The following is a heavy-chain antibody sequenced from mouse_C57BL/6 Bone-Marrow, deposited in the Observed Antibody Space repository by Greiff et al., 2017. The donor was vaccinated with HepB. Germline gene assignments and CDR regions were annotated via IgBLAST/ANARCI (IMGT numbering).Heavy chain of an antibody. CDR2: ISSGGDYI. CDR3: TREGVYYSGSSQAWFAY. CDR1: GFTFSSYA. J-gene: IGHJ3*01. V-gene: IGHV5-9-1*02. Sequence: EVMLVESGEGLVKPGGSLKLSCAASGFTFSSYAMSWVRQTPEKRLEWVAYISSGGDYIYYADTVKGRFTISRDNARNTLYLQMSSLKPEDTAMYYCTREGVYYSGSSQAWFAYWGQGTLVTVSA. D-gene: IGHD1-1*01.